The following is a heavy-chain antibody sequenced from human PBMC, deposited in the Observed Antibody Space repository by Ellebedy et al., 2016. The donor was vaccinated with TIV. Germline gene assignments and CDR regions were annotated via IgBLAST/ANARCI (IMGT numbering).Heavy chain of an antibody. CDR1: GGSXTNHF. CDR3: ARVAITAAVGGGFFDL. J-gene: IGHJ2*01. V-gene: IGHV4-59*11. Sequence: MPSETLSLTCTVSGGSXTNHFXSWIPXPPGKGLEWIASIYYSGTTNYNPSLKSRVTISVDTSKNQISLTLMSSVSAADTAVYYCARVAITAAVGGGFFDLWGRGTLVTVSS. CDR2: IYYSGTT. D-gene: IGHD6-13*01.